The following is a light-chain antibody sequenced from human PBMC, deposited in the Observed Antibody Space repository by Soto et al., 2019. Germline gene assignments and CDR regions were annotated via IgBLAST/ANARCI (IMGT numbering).Light chain of an antibody. CDR1: QGVSYY. CDR3: QQRSNWPLT. V-gene: IGKV3-11*01. Sequence: IVLTQSPATLSLSPGERATLSCRASQGVSYYLAWYQQKPGQAPRLLIYDASNRATGIPARFSGSGSGTDFTLSISSLEPEDFAVYYCQQRSNWPLTFGGGTKVDIK. CDR2: DAS. J-gene: IGKJ4*01.